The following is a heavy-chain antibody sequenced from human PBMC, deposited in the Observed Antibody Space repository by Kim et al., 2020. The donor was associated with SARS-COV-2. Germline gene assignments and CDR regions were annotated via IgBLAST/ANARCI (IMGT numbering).Heavy chain of an antibody. CDR3: ATTSGYSSNWYGGYFDY. J-gene: IGHJ4*02. D-gene: IGHD6-13*01. V-gene: IGHV3-30*03. Sequence: GKGRFTLSRDKSKNTLYLKMNRLRTEDTAVYYCATTSGYSSNWYGGYFDYWGQGTLVTVSS.